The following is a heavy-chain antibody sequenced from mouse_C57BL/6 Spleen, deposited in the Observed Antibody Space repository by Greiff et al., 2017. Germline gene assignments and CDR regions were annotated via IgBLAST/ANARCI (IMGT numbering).Heavy chain of an antibody. CDR2: INPSTGGT. CDR3: ARGDTTVVAYYFDY. Sequence: DVHLVESGPELVKPGASVKISCKASGYSFTGYYMNWVKQSPEKSLEWIGEINPSTGGTTYNQKFKAKATLTVDKSSSTAYMQLKSLTSEDSAVYYCARGDTTVVAYYFDYWGQGTTLTVSS. CDR1: GYSFTGYY. V-gene: IGHV1-42*01. D-gene: IGHD1-1*01. J-gene: IGHJ2*01.